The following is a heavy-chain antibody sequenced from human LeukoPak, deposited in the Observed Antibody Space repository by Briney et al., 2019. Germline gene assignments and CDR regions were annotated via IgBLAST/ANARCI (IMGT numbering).Heavy chain of an antibody. V-gene: IGHV4-59*01. D-gene: IGHD6-19*01. CDR1: GGSITSYY. J-gene: IGHJ4*02. CDR3: ARDRRGYSSGFDY. Sequence: SETLSLTCSVSGGSITSYYWSWIRQSPGKGLEWIGYIYYSESTNYNPSLKSRVTISVDTSKNQFSLELSSVTAADTAVYYCARDRRGYSSGFDYWGQGTLVTVSS. CDR2: IYYSEST.